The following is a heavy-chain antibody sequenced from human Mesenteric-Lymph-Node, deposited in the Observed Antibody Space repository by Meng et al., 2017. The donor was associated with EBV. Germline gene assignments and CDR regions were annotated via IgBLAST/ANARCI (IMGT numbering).Heavy chain of an antibody. CDR1: GYTFTSNF. Sequence: QVQVWQAGAKVKKPGASVKVSCKATGYTFTSNFMHWVRQAPGQGLEWMGIINPSGGSTTYAQKFQGRVAMTRDTSTSTDYMELSSLRSEDTAVYYCAREEDSSGYYFDYWGQGTLVTVSS. D-gene: IGHD3-22*01. CDR2: INPSGGST. J-gene: IGHJ4*02. V-gene: IGHV1-46*01. CDR3: AREEDSSGYYFDY.